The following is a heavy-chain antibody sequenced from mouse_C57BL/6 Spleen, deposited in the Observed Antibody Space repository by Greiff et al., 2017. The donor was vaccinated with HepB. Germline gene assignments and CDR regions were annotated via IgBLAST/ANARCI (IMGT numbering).Heavy chain of an antibody. J-gene: IGHJ4*01. V-gene: IGHV1-67*01. D-gene: IGHD2-3*01. CDR1: GYTFTDYA. CDR2: ISTYYGDA. Sequence: VQLQQSGPELVRPGVSVKISCKGSGYTFTDYAMHWVKQSHAKSLEWIGVISTYYGDASYNQKFKDKATMTVDQSSSTAYMELARLTSEDSAVYDGARAKGWLPYYYAMDYWGQGTSVTVSS. CDR3: ARAKGWLPYYYAMDY.